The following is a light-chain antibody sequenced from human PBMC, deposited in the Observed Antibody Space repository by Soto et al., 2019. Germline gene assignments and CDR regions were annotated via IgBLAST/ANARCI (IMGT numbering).Light chain of an antibody. CDR2: GAS. CDR3: QQYGSSPWT. Sequence: EIVLTQSPATLSLSPGEGATVSCRASHSVSSTFLAWYQHKPGRPPRLLIYGASSRATDIPDRFSGGGSGTDFTLTIIRLEPEDFAVYYCQQYGSSPWTFGQGTKVDIK. J-gene: IGKJ1*01. CDR1: HSVSSTF. V-gene: IGKV3-20*01.